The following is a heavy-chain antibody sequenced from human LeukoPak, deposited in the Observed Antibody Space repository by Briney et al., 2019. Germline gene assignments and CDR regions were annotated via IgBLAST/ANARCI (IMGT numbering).Heavy chain of an antibody. J-gene: IGHJ5*02. CDR1: GGTFSSYA. V-gene: IGHV1-3*01. Sequence: GASVTVSCKASGGTFSSYAMHWVRQAPGQRLEWMGWINAGNGNTKYSQKFQGRVTITRDTSASTAYMELSSLRSEDTAVYYCARDPEEGYSSGWYSDNWFDPWGQGTLVTVSS. D-gene: IGHD6-19*01. CDR3: ARDPEEGYSSGWYSDNWFDP. CDR2: INAGNGNT.